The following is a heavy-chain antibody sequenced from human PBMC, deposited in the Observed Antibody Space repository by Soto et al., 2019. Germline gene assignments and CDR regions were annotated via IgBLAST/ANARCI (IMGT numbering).Heavy chain of an antibody. D-gene: IGHD3-16*01. CDR3: ARGPRSTCEWGSDFHY. CDR2: ISHDGTND. J-gene: IGHJ4*02. CDR1: GFSFSAYA. V-gene: IGHV3-30-3*01. Sequence: QVQLVESGGGVVQPGRSLRLSCGASGFSFSAYAMFWVRQAPGKGLEWIALISHDGTNDDFADSVKGRFTISRDNSKNILYLQVNSLIAEDTAVYYCARGPRSTCEWGSDFHYWGPGTLVTVSS.